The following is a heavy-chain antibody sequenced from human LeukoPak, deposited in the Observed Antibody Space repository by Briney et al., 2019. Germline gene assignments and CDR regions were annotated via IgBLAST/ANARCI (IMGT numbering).Heavy chain of an antibody. CDR3: ATASGGNYYYYYMDV. J-gene: IGHJ6*03. D-gene: IGHD3-10*01. V-gene: IGHV4-59*01. CDR1: GGSISSYY. CDR2: IYYSGST. Sequence: PSETLSLTCTVSGGSISSYYWSWIRQPPGKGLEWIGYIYYSGSTNYNPSLKSRVTISVDTSKNQFSLKLSSVTAADTAVYYCATASGGNYYYYYMDVWGKGTTVTISS.